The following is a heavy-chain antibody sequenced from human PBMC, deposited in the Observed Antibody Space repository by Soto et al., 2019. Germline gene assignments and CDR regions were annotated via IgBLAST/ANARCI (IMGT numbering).Heavy chain of an antibody. CDR1: GYTFTSYG. Sequence: SVKVSCKASGYTFTSYGISWVRQAPGQGLEWMGGIIPIFGTANYAQKFQGRVTITADKSTSTAYMELSSLRSEDTAVYYCARGNTAAPIYYYYGMDVWGQGTTVTVSS. CDR2: IIPIFGTA. J-gene: IGHJ6*02. D-gene: IGHD6-13*01. V-gene: IGHV1-69*06. CDR3: ARGNTAAPIYYYYGMDV.